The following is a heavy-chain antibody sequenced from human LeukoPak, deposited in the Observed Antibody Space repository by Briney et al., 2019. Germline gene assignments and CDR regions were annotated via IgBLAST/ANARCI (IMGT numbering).Heavy chain of an antibody. D-gene: IGHD2-2*01. J-gene: IGHJ5*02. CDR1: GFTFSVYS. Sequence: PGGSLRLSCVGSGFTFSVYSMTWVRHAPGKGLEWVSTNPDGDSTYYPDSVKGRFTISRDDAKNSLYLQMNSLRVEDTAVYYCARADCSGSTCYLRRSWFDPWGQGTLVTVSS. V-gene: IGHV3-69-1*01. CDR2: NPDGDST. CDR3: ARADCSGSTCYLRRSWFDP.